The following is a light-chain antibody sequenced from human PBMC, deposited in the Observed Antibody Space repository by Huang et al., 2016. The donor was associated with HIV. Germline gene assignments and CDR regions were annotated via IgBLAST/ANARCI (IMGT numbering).Light chain of an antibody. V-gene: IGKV3-11*01. CDR3: QQRSTWPRSIT. J-gene: IGKJ5*01. Sequence: EIVLTQSPATLSLSAGERATVPCRASQNINDFLAWYQQTPGQPPKLLIYDASTRASGIPARFSGNGSGTDFTLMISSLEPEDFAIYYCQQRSTWPRSITFGQGTRLEI. CDR2: DAS. CDR1: QNINDF.